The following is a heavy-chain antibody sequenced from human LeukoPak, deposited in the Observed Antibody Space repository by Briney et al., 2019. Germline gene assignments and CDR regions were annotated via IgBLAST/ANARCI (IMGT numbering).Heavy chain of an antibody. V-gene: IGHV3-49*03. CDR1: GFTFGDYL. D-gene: IGHD6-19*01. CDR2: ISGGTT. Sequence: GGSLRLSFTASGFTFGDYLMSWFRQAPGKGLEWIGFISGGTTEYAASVKGRFTISRDDSTSIAYLQMNSLTTEDTAVYYCSRGSGWLSVYWGQGTLLTVSS. J-gene: IGHJ4*02. CDR3: SRGSGWLSVY.